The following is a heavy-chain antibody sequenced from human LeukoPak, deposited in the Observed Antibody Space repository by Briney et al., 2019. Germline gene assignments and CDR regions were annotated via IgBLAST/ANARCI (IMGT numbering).Heavy chain of an antibody. Sequence: GGSLRLSCAASGFTVSSNYMSWVRQAPGKGLEWVSVIYSGGSTYCADSVKGRFTISRDNSKNTLYLQMNSLRAEDTAVYYCARDQSDFWSIGYYYMDVWGKGTTVTVSS. J-gene: IGHJ6*03. CDR2: IYSGGST. CDR1: GFTVSSNY. CDR3: ARDQSDFWSIGYYYMDV. D-gene: IGHD3-3*01. V-gene: IGHV3-53*01.